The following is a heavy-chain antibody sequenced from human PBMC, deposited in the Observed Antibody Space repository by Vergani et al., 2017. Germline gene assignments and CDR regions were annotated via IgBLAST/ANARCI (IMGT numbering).Heavy chain of an antibody. CDR1: GYTFTSYG. Sequence: QVQLVQSGAEVKKPGASVKVSCKASGYTFTSYGISWVRQAPGQGLEWMGWISAYNGNTNYAQKLQGRVTMTTDTSTSTAYMELRSLRSDDTAVYYCASSSPSVVVVPAAIRNYYYYGMDVWGQGTTVTVSS. J-gene: IGHJ6*02. CDR3: ASSSPSVVVVPAAIRNYYYYGMDV. V-gene: IGHV1-18*01. D-gene: IGHD2-2*02. CDR2: ISAYNGNT.